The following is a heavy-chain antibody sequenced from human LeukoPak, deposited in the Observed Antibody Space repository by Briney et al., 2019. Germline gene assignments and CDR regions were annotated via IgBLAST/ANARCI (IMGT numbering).Heavy chain of an antibody. D-gene: IGHD4-17*01. CDR3: ARLHGDYSAPYYYYYYMDV. CDR2: IYYSGST. J-gene: IGHJ6*03. Sequence: SETLSLTCTVSGGSISSYYWSWIRQPPGKGLEWIGYIYYSGSTNYNPSLKSRVTISVDTSKNQFSLKLSSVIAADAAVYYCARLHGDYSAPYYYYYYMDVWGKGTTVTISS. V-gene: IGHV4-59*01. CDR1: GGSISSYY.